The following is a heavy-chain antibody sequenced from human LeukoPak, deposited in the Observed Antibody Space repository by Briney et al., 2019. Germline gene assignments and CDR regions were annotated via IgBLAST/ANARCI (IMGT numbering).Heavy chain of an antibody. CDR3: ARDKEYQMLWDV. D-gene: IGHD2-2*01. J-gene: IGHJ6*04. CDR2: INSDGSST. CDR1: GFTFTTYW. V-gene: IGHV3-74*03. Sequence: GGSLRLSCAASGFTFTTYWMHWVRQTPGKGLMWVSRINSDGSSTTYADSVKGRFTISRDDAKNTLYLQMNSLRVEDTAVYYCARDKEYQMLWDVWGKGTTVIVSS.